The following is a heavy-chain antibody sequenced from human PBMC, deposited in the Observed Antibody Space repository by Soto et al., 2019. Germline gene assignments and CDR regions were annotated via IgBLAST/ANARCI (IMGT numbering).Heavy chain of an antibody. J-gene: IGHJ5*02. D-gene: IGHD2-2*01. CDR1: GNTFTNFG. Sequence: GQLVQSGAEVKKPGASVKVSCTASGNTFTNFGVTWVRQAPGQGLEWMGWFSAYTDDPSYAQKSQGRVTMTIDTPTRSAYLDMRSLTSEDTAVYYCERVIPCAEAWFDPWGQGTLVNVSS. CDR3: ERVIPCAEAWFDP. V-gene: IGHV1-18*01. CDR2: FSAYTDDP.